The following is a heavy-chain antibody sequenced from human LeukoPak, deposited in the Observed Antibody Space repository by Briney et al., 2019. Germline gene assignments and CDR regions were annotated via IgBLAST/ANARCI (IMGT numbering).Heavy chain of an antibody. J-gene: IGHJ4*02. CDR2: FAPEDGET. CDR3: ATVAGILGYFNY. V-gene: IGHV1-24*01. CDR1: GYTLTELS. Sequence: ASVKVSCKVSGYTLTELSIHWVRQAPGTGLEWMGGFAPEDGETIYAQKFQGRVTMTEETSSDTAYMELTRLRSDDTAVYYCATVAGILGYFNYWGQGTLVTVSS. D-gene: IGHD6-19*01.